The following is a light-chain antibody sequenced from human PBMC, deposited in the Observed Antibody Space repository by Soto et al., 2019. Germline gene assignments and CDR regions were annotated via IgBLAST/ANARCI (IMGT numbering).Light chain of an antibody. CDR2: ANS. V-gene: IGLV1-40*01. Sequence: SVLTQPPSVSGAPGQRVTISCSGSSSNLGAGYDVQWYRQFPGTAPKLLIYANSVRPSGVPDRFSGSKSGTSASLAITGLPAEDEADYYCQAYDSSLIVSKVFGPGTKVTVL. CDR1: SSNLGAGYD. CDR3: QAYDSSLIVSKV. J-gene: IGLJ1*01.